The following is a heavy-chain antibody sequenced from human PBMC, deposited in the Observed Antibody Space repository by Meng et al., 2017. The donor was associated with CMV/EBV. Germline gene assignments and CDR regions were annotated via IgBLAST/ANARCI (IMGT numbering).Heavy chain of an antibody. J-gene: IGHJ6*02. CDR1: GYTFTSYD. CDR2: MNPNSGNT. D-gene: IGHD3-3*01. V-gene: IGHV1-8*03. Sequence: ASVKVSCKASGYTFTSYDINWVRQATGQGLEWMGWMNPNSGNTGYAQKFQGRVTITRNTSKSTAYMELSSLRSEDTAVYYCARRSVVVPAAPWTYYDFWSGYYTRGYYYYGMDVWGQGTTVTVSS. CDR3: ARRSVVVPAAPWTYYDFWSGYYTRGYYYYGMDV.